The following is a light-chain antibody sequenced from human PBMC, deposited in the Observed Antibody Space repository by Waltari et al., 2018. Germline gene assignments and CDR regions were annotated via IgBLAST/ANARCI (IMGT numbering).Light chain of an antibody. V-gene: IGKV1-5*01. CDR2: EAS. CDR1: RSISRW. CDR3: QQFLNYPYT. J-gene: IGKJ2*01. Sequence: DIQLTQSPSSLSASVGDRVTITVRASRSISRWLAWYQHQPGKAPRLLISEASTLESGVPSRCSGSGSESEFTLTISSLQRGDFATYYCQQFLNYPYTVGQGTKVEI.